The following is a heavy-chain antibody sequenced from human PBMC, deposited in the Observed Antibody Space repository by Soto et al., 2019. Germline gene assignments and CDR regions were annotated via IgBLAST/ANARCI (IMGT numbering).Heavy chain of an antibody. CDR3: AKDGSYNWNCDAFDI. CDR1: EFTFSSYG. Sequence: EVQLLESGGRLVQPGESLRLSCAASEFTFSSYGMSWVRQAPGKGLEWVSAISGSGGTTYYADSVKGRFTIARDNSKNTLDLQMNSLRAEDTAVYYCAKDGSYNWNCDAFDIWGQGTMVTVSS. J-gene: IGHJ3*02. CDR2: ISGSGGTT. V-gene: IGHV3-23*01. D-gene: IGHD1-7*01.